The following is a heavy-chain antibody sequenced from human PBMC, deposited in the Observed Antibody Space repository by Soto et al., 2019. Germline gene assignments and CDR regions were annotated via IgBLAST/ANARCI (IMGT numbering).Heavy chain of an antibody. D-gene: IGHD3-22*01. Sequence: QVQLQESGPGLVKPSQTLSLTCTVSGGSISSGGYYWSWIRQHPGKGLEWIGYIYYSGSTYYNPSLKCRVKLSVAPSKNQFSLKLSSVNAADTDVYYCARDEYYYDSSGHQTSWFDPWGQGTLVTVSS. V-gene: IGHV4-31*03. CDR1: GGSISSGGYY. CDR3: ARDEYYYDSSGHQTSWFDP. J-gene: IGHJ5*02. CDR2: IYYSGST.